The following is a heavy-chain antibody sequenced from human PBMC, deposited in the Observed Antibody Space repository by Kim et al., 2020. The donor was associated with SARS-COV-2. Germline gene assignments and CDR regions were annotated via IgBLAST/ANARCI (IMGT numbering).Heavy chain of an antibody. CDR2: IYTSGST. D-gene: IGHD4-17*01. Sequence: SETLSLTCTVSGGSISSGSYYWSWIRQPAGKGLEWIGRIYTSGSTNYNPSLKSRVTISVDTSKNQFSLKLSSVTAADTAVYYCARDRPWMTTVYGMTGGGMDVWGQGTTVTVSS. J-gene: IGHJ6*02. CDR1: GGSISSGSYY. CDR3: ARDRPWMTTVYGMTGGGMDV. V-gene: IGHV4-61*02.